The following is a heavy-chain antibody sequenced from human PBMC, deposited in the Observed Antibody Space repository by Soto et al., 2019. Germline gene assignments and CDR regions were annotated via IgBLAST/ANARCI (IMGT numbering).Heavy chain of an antibody. CDR3: ARYITGSRDTVTPYYYYGMDV. V-gene: IGHV1-69*13. J-gene: IGHJ6*02. D-gene: IGHD4-4*01. CDR2: IIPIFGTA. CDR1: GGTFSSYA. Sequence: ASVKVSCKASGGTFSSYAISWVRQAPGQGLEWMGGIIPIFGTANYAQKFQGRVTITADESTSTAYMELSSLRPEDTAVYYCARYITGSRDTVTPYYYYGMDVWGQGTTVTVSS.